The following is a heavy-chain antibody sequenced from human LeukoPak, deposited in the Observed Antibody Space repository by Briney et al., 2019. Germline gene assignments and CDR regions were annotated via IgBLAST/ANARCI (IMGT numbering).Heavy chain of an antibody. CDR3: AHNKSGSYKFDY. V-gene: IGHV3-23*01. CDR1: AFTFNNYA. D-gene: IGHD1-26*01. Sequence: PGGSLRLSCAASAFTFNNYAMSWVRQAPGKGLEWVSGISGSGGTTYYADSVKGRFTISRDNSKNTVYLQMHSLRAEDTAVYYCAHNKSGSYKFDYWGQGTLVTVSS. J-gene: IGHJ4*02. CDR2: ISGSGGTT.